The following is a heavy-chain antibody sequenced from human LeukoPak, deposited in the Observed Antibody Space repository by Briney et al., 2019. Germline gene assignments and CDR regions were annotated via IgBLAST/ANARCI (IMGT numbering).Heavy chain of an antibody. J-gene: IGHJ4*02. Sequence: SETLSLTCTVSGGSISSSSYFWGWIRQPPGKGVEWIGNVYYSGNTYYNPSLKSRFTISVDTSKNQFSLKLSSVTAADTAVYSCTRDRGHGSQDYWGQGTLITVS. CDR1: GGSISSSSYF. V-gene: IGHV4-39*07. D-gene: IGHD1-26*01. CDR2: VYYSGNT. CDR3: TRDRGHGSQDY.